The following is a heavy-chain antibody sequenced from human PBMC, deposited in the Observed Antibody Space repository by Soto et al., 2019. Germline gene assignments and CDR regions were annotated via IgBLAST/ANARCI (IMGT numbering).Heavy chain of an antibody. Sequence: QVQLVESGGGVVQPGRSLRLSCAASGFTFSPYGIHWVRQAPGKGLEWVSLISYDESKKFYAESVKGRFTISRDNSKNTVYLQMYSLRGEDTAVYYCAKDYYRGYSCAHDYWGQGTLVTVSS. CDR3: AKDYYRGYSCAHDY. J-gene: IGHJ4*02. CDR1: GFTFSPYG. D-gene: IGHD5-18*01. V-gene: IGHV3-30*18. CDR2: ISYDESKK.